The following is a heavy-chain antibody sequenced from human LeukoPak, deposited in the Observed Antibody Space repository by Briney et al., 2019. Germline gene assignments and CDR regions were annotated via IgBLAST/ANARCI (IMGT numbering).Heavy chain of an antibody. V-gene: IGHV3-23*01. Sequence: GGSLRLSCAASGFTFSTYAISWVRQAPGKGLECVSTISASGAFTYYADSVKGRFTISRDNSENTLYLQMNSLRAEDTAVYYCAKAVDRGRGCVYWGQGTLVTVSS. D-gene: IGHD3-10*01. CDR2: ISASGAFT. J-gene: IGHJ4*02. CDR1: GFTFSTYA. CDR3: AKAVDRGRGCVY.